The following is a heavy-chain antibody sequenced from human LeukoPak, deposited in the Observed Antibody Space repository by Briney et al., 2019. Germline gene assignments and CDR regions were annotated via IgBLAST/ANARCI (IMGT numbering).Heavy chain of an antibody. CDR1: RYTVTSYY. D-gene: IGHD2-2*01. Sequence: ASVKVSCKASRYTVTSYYMHWVRQAPGQGLEWMGMINPSGGRTTYAQKFQGRVTMIRDMSTSTVHMELSSLRSDDTAVYFCCSFCSSTSCRDDGFDLWGQGTTVTVSS. CDR3: CSFCSSTSCRDDGFDL. J-gene: IGHJ3*01. V-gene: IGHV1-46*01. CDR2: INPSGGRT.